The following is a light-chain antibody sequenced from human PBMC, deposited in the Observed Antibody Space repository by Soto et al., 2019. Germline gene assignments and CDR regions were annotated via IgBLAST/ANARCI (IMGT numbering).Light chain of an antibody. V-gene: IGKV3-11*01. CDR2: DVS. J-gene: IGKJ1*01. CDR1: ESCSRY. Sequence: EVVLTQSPATLSLSPGESATLSCRASESCSRYLAWCQQRPGQAPRLLMYDVSNRATGIPARFSGSGSGTDFTLTISSLEPEDFAIYYCQQGSNWPPRTFGQGTKVDIK. CDR3: QQGSNWPPRT.